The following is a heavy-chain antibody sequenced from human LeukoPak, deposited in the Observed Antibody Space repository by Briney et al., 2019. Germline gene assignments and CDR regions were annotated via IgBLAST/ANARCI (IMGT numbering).Heavy chain of an antibody. CDR1: GYTFTSYD. J-gene: IGHJ4*02. Sequence: ASVKVSCKASGYTFTSYDINWVRQAAGQGLEWMGWMNPNSGNTGYAQKFQGRVTMTRNTSISTAYMGLSSLRSEDTAVYYCARVSVRDYYGSGSYGYWGQGTLVTVSS. V-gene: IGHV1-8*01. D-gene: IGHD3-10*01. CDR3: ARVSVRDYYGSGSYGY. CDR2: MNPNSGNT.